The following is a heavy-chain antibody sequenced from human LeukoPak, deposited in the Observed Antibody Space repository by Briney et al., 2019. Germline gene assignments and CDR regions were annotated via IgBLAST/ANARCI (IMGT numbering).Heavy chain of an antibody. CDR2: ISSSSSYI. CDR1: GFNFSSYS. CDR3: ARDRGGGAFDI. V-gene: IGHV3-21*01. J-gene: IGHJ3*02. D-gene: IGHD3-16*01. Sequence: EGSLRLSCAASGFNFSSYSMNWVRQAAGKGLEWVSSISSSSSYIYYADSVKGRFTISRDNAKNSLYLPMNSLRAEDTAVYYCARDRGGGAFDIWGQGTMVTVSS.